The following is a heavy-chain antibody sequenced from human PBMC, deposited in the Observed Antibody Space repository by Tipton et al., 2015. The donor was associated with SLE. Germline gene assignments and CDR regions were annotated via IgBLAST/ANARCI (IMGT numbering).Heavy chain of an antibody. V-gene: IGHV4-34*01. CDR3: ARRKSSWTYYFDY. D-gene: IGHD6-13*01. CDR2: INHSGDT. CDR1: GGTFSGNY. Sequence: TLSLTCAVSGGTFSGNYWTWIRQPPGNALDWIGEINHSGDTNYSPSLESRVTISLDMSRRQFSLNLTSVTAADTAVYYCARRKSSWTYYFDYWGQGTLVTVSS. J-gene: IGHJ4*02.